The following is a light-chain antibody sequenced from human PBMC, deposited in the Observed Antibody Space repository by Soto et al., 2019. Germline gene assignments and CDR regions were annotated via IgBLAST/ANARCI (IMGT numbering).Light chain of an antibody. CDR2: WAS. CDR3: QQYYSTPIT. CDR1: QSVLYSSNNKNY. Sequence: DIVMTQSPDSLAVSLGERATINCKSSQSVLYSSNNKNYLAWYRQKPGQPPKLLISWASTRESGVPDRFSGSGSGTDFTLTISSLQVEDVAVYYCQQYYSTPITFGQGTRLEIK. J-gene: IGKJ5*01. V-gene: IGKV4-1*01.